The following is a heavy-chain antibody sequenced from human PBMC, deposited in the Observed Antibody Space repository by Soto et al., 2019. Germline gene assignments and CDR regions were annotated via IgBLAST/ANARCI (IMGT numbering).Heavy chain of an antibody. D-gene: IGHD3-10*01. CDR2: IYYSGST. V-gene: IGHV4-39*07. Sequence: GTIVNLGDCRGRKKKPPGKGLEWIGSIYYSGSTNYNPSLKSRVTISVDTSKNQFSLKLSSVTAADTAVYYCARGSGSYYNLNWFAPWGQGTLVTGSS. CDR1: GTIVNLGDC. J-gene: IGHJ5*02. CDR3: ARGSGSYYNLNWFAP.